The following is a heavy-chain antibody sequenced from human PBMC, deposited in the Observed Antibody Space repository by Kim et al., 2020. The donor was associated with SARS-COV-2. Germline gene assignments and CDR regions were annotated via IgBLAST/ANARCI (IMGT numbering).Heavy chain of an antibody. Sequence: SETLSLTCTVSGGSISSSSYYWGWIRQPPGKGLEWIGSIYYSGSTYYNPSLKSRVTISVDTSKNQFSLKLSSVTAADTAVYYCARHFNWNDEWGMDVWGQGTTVTVSS. V-gene: IGHV4-39*01. CDR1: GGSISSSSYY. D-gene: IGHD1-20*01. J-gene: IGHJ6*02. CDR3: ARHFNWNDEWGMDV. CDR2: IYYSGST.